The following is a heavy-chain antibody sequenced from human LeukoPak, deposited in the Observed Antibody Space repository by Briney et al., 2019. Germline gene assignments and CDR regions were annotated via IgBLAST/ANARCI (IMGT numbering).Heavy chain of an antibody. V-gene: IGHV3-7*01. CDR2: IKQDGSEK. Sequence: GGSLRLSCAASGFTFSSYWMSWVRQAPGKGLEWVANIKQDGSEKYYVDSVKGRFTISRDNAKNSLYLQMNSLRAEDTAVYYCARERYYDSSGYYPFYYYYYMDVWGKGTTVTVSS. D-gene: IGHD3-22*01. J-gene: IGHJ6*03. CDR1: GFTFSSYW. CDR3: ARERYYDSSGYYPFYYYYYMDV.